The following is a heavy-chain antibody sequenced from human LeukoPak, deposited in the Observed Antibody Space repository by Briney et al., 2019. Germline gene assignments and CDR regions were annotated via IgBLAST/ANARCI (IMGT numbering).Heavy chain of an antibody. D-gene: IGHD3-10*01. CDR1: GFALSTYW. J-gene: IGHJ4*02. Sequence: GGSLRLSCAASGFALSTYWMHWVRQAPGKGLVRVSLINSDGNNAIYADSVKGRFTISRDTAKNTLYLEMNRLRADDTAVYYCARAGSGSSYDCWGQGTLVTVSS. CDR2: INSDGNNA. CDR3: ARAGSGSSYDC. V-gene: IGHV3-74*01.